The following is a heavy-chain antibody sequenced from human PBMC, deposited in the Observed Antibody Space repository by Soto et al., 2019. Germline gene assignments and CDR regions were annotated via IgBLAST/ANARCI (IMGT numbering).Heavy chain of an antibody. Sequence: SETLSLTCSVSGGSISSSNNYWGWIRQSPGKGLEWTGSISCSGSTYYNPSLKTRLTMPVDTSNNQFSLRLSSVTAADTAVYYCARHGGYYDILTGYPAWGQGTLVTVST. CDR2: ISCSGST. CDR3: ARHGGYYDILTGYPA. D-gene: IGHD3-9*01. CDR1: GGSISSSNNY. J-gene: IGHJ4*02. V-gene: IGHV4-39*01.